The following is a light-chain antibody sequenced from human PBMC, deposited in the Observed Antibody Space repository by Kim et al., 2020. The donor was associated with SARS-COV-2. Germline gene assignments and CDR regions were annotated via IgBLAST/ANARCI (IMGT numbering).Light chain of an antibody. CDR1: SVHSRSS. V-gene: IGLV4-69*01. J-gene: IGLJ2*01. Sequence: TVKLIFTLNSVHSRSSIAWPQQQPEQSPRCLMKLLADGSITVGDRIPDRFSNSSSGAKRYLTISSLQSEDEADYYCQTWGHRDYVFGGGTKFTVL. CDR3: QTWGHRDYV. CDR2: LLADGSI.